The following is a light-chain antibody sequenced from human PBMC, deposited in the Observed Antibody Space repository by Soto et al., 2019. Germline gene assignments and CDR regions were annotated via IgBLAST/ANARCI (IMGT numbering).Light chain of an antibody. CDR1: QSVGNS. CDR3: QQYDNWPPLT. CDR2: AAS. Sequence: EVAMTQSPATLSVSPGERVTLSCRASQSVGNSLGWYQQKPGQAPRLLIYAASTRATGIPDRFSGSGSGTDFTLSIRSLQSEDFAVSYCQQYDNWPPLTFGGGTKVEIK. V-gene: IGKV3-15*01. J-gene: IGKJ4*01.